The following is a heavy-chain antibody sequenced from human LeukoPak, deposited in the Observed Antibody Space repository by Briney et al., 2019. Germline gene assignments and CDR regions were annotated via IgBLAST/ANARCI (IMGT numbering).Heavy chain of an antibody. CDR1: GYTFTSYY. D-gene: IGHD3-16*01. J-gene: IGHJ4*02. CDR3: ARVFLGSTTVDY. V-gene: IGHV1-2*02. CDR2: INPNSGGT. Sequence: ASVKVSCKASGYTFTSYYMHWVRQAPEQGLEWMGWINPNSGGTNYAQKFQGRVTMTRDTSISTAYMELSRLRSDDTAVYYCARVFLGSTTVDYWGQGTLVTVSS.